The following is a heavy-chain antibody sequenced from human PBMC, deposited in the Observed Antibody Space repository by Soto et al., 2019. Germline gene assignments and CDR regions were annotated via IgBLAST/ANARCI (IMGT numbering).Heavy chain of an antibody. CDR2: IYHSGST. CDR3: ASYSSGYSFDS. V-gene: IGHV4-30-2*01. J-gene: IGHJ4*02. D-gene: IGHD3-22*01. Sequence: PSETLSLTCAVSGGSISSGGYSWSWIRQPPGKGLEWIGYIYHSGSTDYNPSLKSRVTISVDRSKNQFSLKLSSVTAADTAVYYCASYSSGYSFDSWGQGTLVTVSS. CDR1: GGSISSGGYS.